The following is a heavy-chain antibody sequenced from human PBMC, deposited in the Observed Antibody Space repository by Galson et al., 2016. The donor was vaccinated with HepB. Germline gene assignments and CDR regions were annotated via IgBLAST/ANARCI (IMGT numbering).Heavy chain of an antibody. CDR3: ARYGSVSYLNY. D-gene: IGHD3-10*01. CDR2: ISTYNGNA. Sequence: SVKVSCKASGYNFTSYGISWVRQAPGQGLEWVGWISTYNGNANSAQKLHDRVTMTTYTSTRTAYLELRSLRSDDTAVYYCARYGSVSYLNYWGQGTLVTVSS. J-gene: IGHJ4*02. V-gene: IGHV1-18*01. CDR1: GYNFTSYG.